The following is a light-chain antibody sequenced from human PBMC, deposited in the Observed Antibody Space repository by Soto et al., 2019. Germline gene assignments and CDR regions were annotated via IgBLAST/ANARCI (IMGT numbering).Light chain of an antibody. J-gene: IGKJ2*01. Sequence: DIQMTQSPSTLSASVGDRVTITCRASQSISSWLAWYQQKPGKAPKLLLYKASSLESGVPSRFSGSGSGTEFTLTISSLQPDDFATYYCQQYNSLHTFGQGTKLEIK. CDR3: QQYNSLHT. V-gene: IGKV1-5*03. CDR1: QSISSW. CDR2: KAS.